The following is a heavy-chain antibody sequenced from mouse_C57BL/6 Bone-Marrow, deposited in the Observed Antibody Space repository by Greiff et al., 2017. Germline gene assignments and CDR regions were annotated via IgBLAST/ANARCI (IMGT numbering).Heavy chain of an antibody. D-gene: IGHD1-1*01. V-gene: IGHV5-4*01. J-gene: IGHJ3*01. CDR2: ISDGGSYT. CDR3: ARDYYGSSFKGGFAY. CDR1: GFTFSSYA. Sequence: EVKVVESGGGLVKPGGSLKLSCAASGFTFSSYAMSWVRQTPEKRLEWVATISDGGSYTYYPDNVKGRFTISRDNAKNNLYLQMSHLKSEDTAMYYCARDYYGSSFKGGFAYWGQGTLVTVSA.